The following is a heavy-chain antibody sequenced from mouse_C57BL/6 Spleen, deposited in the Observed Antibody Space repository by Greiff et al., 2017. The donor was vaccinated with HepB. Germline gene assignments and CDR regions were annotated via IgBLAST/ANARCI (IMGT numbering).Heavy chain of an antibody. Sequence: QVQLQQPGAELVMPGASVKLSCKASGYTFTSYWMHWVKQRPGQGLAWIGEIDPSDSYTNYNQKFKGKSTLTVDKSSSTAYMQVSSLTSEDSAVYYCARRYYGSSTWFAYWGQGTLVTVSA. CDR2: IDPSDSYT. D-gene: IGHD1-1*01. V-gene: IGHV1-69*01. J-gene: IGHJ3*01. CDR3: ARRYYGSSTWFAY. CDR1: GYTFTSYW.